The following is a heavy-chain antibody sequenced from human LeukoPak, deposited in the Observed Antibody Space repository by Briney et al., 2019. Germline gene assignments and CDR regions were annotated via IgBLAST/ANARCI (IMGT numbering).Heavy chain of an antibody. D-gene: IGHD3-10*01. J-gene: IGHJ4*02. Sequence: SETLSLTRTVSGGSISSYYWSWIRQPPGKGLEWIGYIYYSGSTNYNPSLKSRVTISVDTSKNQFSLKLSSVTAADTAVYYCAREGDGSGSYWDYWGQGTLVTVSS. CDR3: AREGDGSGSYWDY. CDR1: GGSISSYY. CDR2: IYYSGST. V-gene: IGHV4-59*01.